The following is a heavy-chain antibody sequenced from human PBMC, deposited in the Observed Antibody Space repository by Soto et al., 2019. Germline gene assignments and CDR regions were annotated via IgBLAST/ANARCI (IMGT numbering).Heavy chain of an antibody. D-gene: IGHD1-1*01. CDR1: GGFVSSGSYY. CDR3: ARVERGTATTVVDAFDI. Sequence: QVQLQPWGAGLLKPSETLSLTCAVYGGFVSSGSYYWSWIRQPPGKGLEWIGEMSHSGGTHLNPSRKSPVTISVDTSKHHFSLKMSSVTAADTALYYCARVERGTATTVVDAFDIWGPGTMVTVSS. CDR2: MSHSGGT. J-gene: IGHJ3*02. V-gene: IGHV4-34*01.